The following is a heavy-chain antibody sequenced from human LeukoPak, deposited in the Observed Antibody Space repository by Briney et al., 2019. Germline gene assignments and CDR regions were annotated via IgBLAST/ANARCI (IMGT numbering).Heavy chain of an antibody. CDR2: IIPMLGTA. J-gene: IGHJ6*02. CDR3: ARESLPYGGNSFGHYYGMDV. D-gene: IGHD4-23*01. V-gene: IGHV1-69*13. CDR1: EGTFSSYA. Sequence: ASVKVSCKAFEGTFSSYAISWVRQAPGQGLEWMGQIIPMLGTASYAQRFQGRVTLTADESTSTAYMELSSLRSEDTAVYYCARESLPYGGNSFGHYYGMDVWGQGTTVTVSS.